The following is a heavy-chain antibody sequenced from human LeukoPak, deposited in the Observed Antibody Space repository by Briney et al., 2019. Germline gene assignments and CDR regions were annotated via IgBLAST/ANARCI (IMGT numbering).Heavy chain of an antibody. CDR2: IYYSGST. D-gene: IGHD3-9*01. J-gene: IGHJ4*02. CDR3: ALYYDILTGYYKPPC. CDR1: GGSISSSSYY. Sequence: KPSETLSLTCTVSGGSISSSSYYWGWIRQPPGKGLEWIGSIYYSGSTYYNPSLKSRVTISVDTSKNQFSLKLSSVTAADTAVYYCALYYDILTGYYKPPCWGQGTLVTVSS. V-gene: IGHV4-39*07.